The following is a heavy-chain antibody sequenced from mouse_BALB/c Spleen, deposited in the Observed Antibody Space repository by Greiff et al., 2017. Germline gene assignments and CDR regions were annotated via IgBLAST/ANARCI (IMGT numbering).Heavy chain of an antibody. J-gene: IGHJ1*01. CDR1: GYAFSSYW. CDR2: IYPGDGDT. Sequence: QVQLQQSGAELVRPGSSVKISCKASGYAFSSYWMNWVKQRPGQGLEWIGQIYPGDGDTNYNGKFKGKATLTADKSSSTAYMQLSSLTSEDSAVYFCARSRGYDWYFDVWGAGTTVTVSS. D-gene: IGHD2-14*01. V-gene: IGHV1-80*01. CDR3: ARSRGYDWYFDV.